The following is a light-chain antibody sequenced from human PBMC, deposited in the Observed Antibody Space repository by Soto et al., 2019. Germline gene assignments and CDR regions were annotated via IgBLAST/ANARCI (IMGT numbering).Light chain of an antibody. V-gene: IGKV3-20*01. CDR1: QSVSASY. CDR2: GAS. CDR3: QQYGLSPYT. J-gene: IGKJ2*01. Sequence: EIVLTQSPGTLSLSPGERATLSCRASQSVSASYFAWYQHKPGQAPRLLIYGASSRATGIPDRFSGSGSGTDFTLTISRLEPADFAVYYCQQYGLSPYTFGQGTKLEI.